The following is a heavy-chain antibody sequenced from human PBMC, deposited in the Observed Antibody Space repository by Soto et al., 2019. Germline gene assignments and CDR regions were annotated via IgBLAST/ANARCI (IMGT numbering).Heavy chain of an antibody. Sequence: GASVKVSCKASGGTFSSYTISWVRQAPGQGLEWMGRTIPILGIANYAQKFQGRVTITADKSTSTAYMELSSLRSEDTAVYYCAREIAVAGTSRFDPWGQGTLVTVSS. V-gene: IGHV1-69*02. D-gene: IGHD6-19*01. CDR2: TIPILGIA. CDR1: GGTFSSYT. CDR3: AREIAVAGTSRFDP. J-gene: IGHJ5*02.